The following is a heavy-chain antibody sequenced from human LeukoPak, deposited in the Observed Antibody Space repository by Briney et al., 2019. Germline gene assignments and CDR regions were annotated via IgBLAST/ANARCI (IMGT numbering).Heavy chain of an antibody. V-gene: IGHV1-46*01. J-gene: IGHJ4*02. D-gene: IGHD2-2*01. CDR2: INPSGGST. Sequence: ASVKVSCKASGYTFTSYGISWVRQAPGQGLEWMGIINPSGGSTSYAQKFQGRVTITRDMSTSTAYMELSSLRSEDTAVYYCSFYCSSTSCYLADYWGQGTLVTVSS. CDR1: GYTFTSYG. CDR3: SFYCSSTSCYLADY.